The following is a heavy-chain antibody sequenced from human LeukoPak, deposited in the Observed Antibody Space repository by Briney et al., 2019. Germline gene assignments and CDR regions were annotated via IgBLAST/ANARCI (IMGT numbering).Heavy chain of an antibody. J-gene: IGHJ6*03. Sequence: SETLSLTCTVSGYSISSGYYWGWIRQPPGKGLEWIGSIYHSGSTYYNPSLKSRVTISVDTSESQFSLKLSSVTAADTAVYYCARASGGNSPYYYYYYMDVWGKGTTVTVSS. V-gene: IGHV4-38-2*02. CDR2: IYHSGST. CDR1: GYSISSGYY. D-gene: IGHD4-23*01. CDR3: ARASGGNSPYYYYYYMDV.